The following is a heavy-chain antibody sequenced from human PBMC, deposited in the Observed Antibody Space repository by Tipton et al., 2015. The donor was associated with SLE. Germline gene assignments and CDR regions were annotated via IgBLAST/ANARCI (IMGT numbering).Heavy chain of an antibody. CDR3: ARCTIFGVVRGSFDS. D-gene: IGHD3-3*01. Sequence: TLSLTCAVYGGSFSDYFWTWIRQSPGKGLEWIGDVNHSGSTDYHPSLKSRVTMSVDTSKNQFSLKLTSVTAADTVLYYCARCTIFGVVRGSFDSWGQGTLVTVS. V-gene: IGHV4-34*01. CDR1: GGSFSDYF. J-gene: IGHJ4*02. CDR2: VNHSGST.